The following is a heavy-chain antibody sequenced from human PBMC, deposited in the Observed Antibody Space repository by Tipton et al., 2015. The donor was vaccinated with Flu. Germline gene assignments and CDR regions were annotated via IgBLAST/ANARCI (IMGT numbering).Heavy chain of an antibody. D-gene: IGHD6-13*01. CDR2: IYSGGST. CDR1: GFTVSSNY. CDR3: ARSWYSSLDFDY. J-gene: IGHJ4*02. V-gene: IGHV3-66*02. Sequence: SLRLSCAASGFTVSSNYMSWVRQAPGKGLEWVSVIYSGGSTYYADSVKGRFTISRDNSKNTRYLQMNSLRAEDTAVYYCARSWYSSLDFDYWGQGTLVTVSS.